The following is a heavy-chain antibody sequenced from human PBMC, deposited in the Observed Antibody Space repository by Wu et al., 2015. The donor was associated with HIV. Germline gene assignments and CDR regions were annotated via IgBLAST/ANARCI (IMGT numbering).Heavy chain of an antibody. CDR3: ASDEGLFRGYTYGSYFDY. Sequence: QVQLVQSGTAARKPGASVKVSCEASGYTFSGYQIHWMRQAPGQGLEWMGWINPDSGDTNYAQKFQDRVTMTRDTSISTTYMELNRLRSDDTAVYHCASDEGLFRGYTYGSYFDYWGQGTLVTVSS. CDR2: INPDSGDT. D-gene: IGHD5-18*01. V-gene: IGHV1-2*02. J-gene: IGHJ4*02. CDR1: GYTFSGYQ.